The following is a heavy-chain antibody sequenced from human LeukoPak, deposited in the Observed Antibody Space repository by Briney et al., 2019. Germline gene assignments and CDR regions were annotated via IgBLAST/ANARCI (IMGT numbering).Heavy chain of an antibody. CDR2: ISVSGDRT. CDR3: AKYVTAEGPPYALDV. J-gene: IGHJ6*02. V-gene: IGHV3-23*01. CDR1: EFTFSTYA. Sequence: GGSLRLSCAAPEFTFSTYAMQWVRQAPGKGLEWVSGISVSGDRTWYADSVKGRFTISRDNSKNTLYLQMNSLRAEDTAVYYCAKYVTAEGPPYALDVWGQGTTVTVSS. D-gene: IGHD1-14*01.